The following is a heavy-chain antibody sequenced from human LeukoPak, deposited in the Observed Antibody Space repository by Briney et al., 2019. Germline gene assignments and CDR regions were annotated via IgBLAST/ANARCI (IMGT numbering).Heavy chain of an antibody. V-gene: IGHV4-31*03. D-gene: IGHD1-26*01. CDR2: IYYSGST. CDR1: GGPISSGGYY. J-gene: IGHJ3*02. Sequence: SETLSLTCTASGGPISSGGYYWSWIRQHPGKGLEWIGYIYYSGSTYYNPSLKSRVTISVDTSKNQFSLKLSSVTAADTAVYYCARRSGSYGQNAFDIWGQGTMVTVSS. CDR3: ARRSGSYGQNAFDI.